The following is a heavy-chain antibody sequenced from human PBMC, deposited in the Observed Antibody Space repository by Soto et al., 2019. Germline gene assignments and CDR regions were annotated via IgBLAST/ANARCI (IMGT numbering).Heavy chain of an antibody. D-gene: IGHD6-6*01. Sequence: GGSLRLSCAASGFTFSSYEMNWVRQAPGKGLEWVSYISSSGSTIYYADSVKGRFTISRDNAKNSLYLQMNSLRAEDTAVYYCAREVGSSSGDYWGQGTLVTVSS. CDR3: AREVGSSSGDY. V-gene: IGHV3-48*03. J-gene: IGHJ4*02. CDR1: GFTFSSYE. CDR2: ISSSGSTI.